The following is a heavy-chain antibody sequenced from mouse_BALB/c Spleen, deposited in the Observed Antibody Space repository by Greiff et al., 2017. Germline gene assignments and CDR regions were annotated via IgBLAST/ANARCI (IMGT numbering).Heavy chain of an antibody. V-gene: IGHV5-6-4*01. CDR3: TRGDYDKDAMDY. CDR2: ISSGGSYT. CDR1: GFTFSSYT. Sequence: EVNLVESGGGLVKPGGSLKLSCAASGFTFSSYTMSWVRQTPEKRLEWVATISSGGSYTYYPDSVKGRFTISRDNAKNTLYLQMSSLKSEDTAMYYCTRGDYDKDAMDYWGQGTSVTVSS. J-gene: IGHJ4*01. D-gene: IGHD2-4*01.